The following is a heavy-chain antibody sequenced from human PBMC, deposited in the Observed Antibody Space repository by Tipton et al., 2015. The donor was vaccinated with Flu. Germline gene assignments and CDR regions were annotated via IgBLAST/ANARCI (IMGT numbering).Heavy chain of an antibody. CDR3: ARDHPPSITVLGEITDYFGMAV. Sequence: SLRLSCAASGFTFSDYYMSWIRQLPGKGLEWVSHISSSGTTINYADSVKGRFTISRDNAKNSLYLQMNSLRAEDTAVYYCARDHPPSITVLGEITDYFGMAVWGQGTTVTVS. J-gene: IGHJ6*02. V-gene: IGHV3-11*01. D-gene: IGHD3-3*01. CDR2: ISSSGTTI. CDR1: GFTFSDYY.